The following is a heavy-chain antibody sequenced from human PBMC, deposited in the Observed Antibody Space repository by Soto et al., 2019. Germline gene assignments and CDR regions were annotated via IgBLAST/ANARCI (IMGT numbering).Heavy chain of an antibody. CDR2: TYYRSKWYN. CDR1: GDSVSSNSAS. D-gene: IGHD2-15*01. Sequence: SQTLSLTCAISGDSVSSNSASWNWIRQSPSRGLEWLGRTYYRSKWYNDYAVSLKSRITVNPDTSKNQFSLHLNSVIPEDTAVYYYASVCSDSGSNSCCSWSYDYWGQGTLVTVSS. J-gene: IGHJ4*02. V-gene: IGHV6-1*01. CDR3: ASVCSDSGSNSCCSWSYDY.